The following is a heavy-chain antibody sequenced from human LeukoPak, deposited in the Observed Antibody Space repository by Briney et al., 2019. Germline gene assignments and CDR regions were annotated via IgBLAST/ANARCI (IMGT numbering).Heavy chain of an antibody. D-gene: IGHD3-10*01. Sequence: SEPLLLSSTFSGGSISCGGYCCSWIRQQPRKGLEWIGYIYYSGSTSYNPSLNSRVTISVDTSKNQSSLKLSSVTVADTAVYDCAGSPDYYGSGSYNGFDYWGQGTLVTVSS. V-gene: IGHV4-31*03. J-gene: IGHJ4*02. CDR3: AGSPDYYGSGSYNGFDY. CDR2: IYYSGST. CDR1: GGSISCGGYC.